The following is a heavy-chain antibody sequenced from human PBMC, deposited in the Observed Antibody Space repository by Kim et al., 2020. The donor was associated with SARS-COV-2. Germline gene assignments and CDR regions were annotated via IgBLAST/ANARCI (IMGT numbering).Heavy chain of an antibody. CDR1: GCSLILCCYY. CDR2: IYYSGST. CDR3: ARRNCGGDCYPFWGDWYFDL. V-gene: IGHV4-31*03. J-gene: IGHJ2*01. D-gene: IGHD2-21*02. Sequence: SETLSLTCTVSGCSLILCCYYWSLIRQHPGKGLEWIGYIYYSGSTYYNPSLKSRVTISVDTSKNQFSLKLSSVTAADTAVYYCARRNCGGDCYPFWGDWYFDLWGRGTLVTVSS.